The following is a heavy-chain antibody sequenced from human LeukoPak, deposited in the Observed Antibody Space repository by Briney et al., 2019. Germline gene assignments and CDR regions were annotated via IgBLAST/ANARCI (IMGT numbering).Heavy chain of an antibody. Sequence: PGGSLRLSCEASGFSFSDYYMTWIRQAPGKGLEWISYISTTSHMIYYADSVKGRFTISRDNGKNSLYLQMNSLRPEDTAVYFCGRDGSGSPDYWGQGTLVTVSS. D-gene: IGHD1-26*01. CDR3: GRDGSGSPDY. J-gene: IGHJ4*02. V-gene: IGHV3-11*01. CDR2: ISTTSHMI. CDR1: GFSFSDYY.